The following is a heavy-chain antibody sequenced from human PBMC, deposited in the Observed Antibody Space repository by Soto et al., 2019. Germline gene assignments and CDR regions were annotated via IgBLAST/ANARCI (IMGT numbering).Heavy chain of an antibody. CDR1: GFTLSSYV. CDR3: VKDGSSGWPYYYGMDV. V-gene: IGHV3-30*18. CDR2: ISYDGRNK. J-gene: IGHJ6*02. D-gene: IGHD6-19*01. Sequence: PGGCLRLSCAASGFTLSSYVMYWVRQAPGKGLEWVAVISYDGRNKYYADSVKGRFTISRDNSKNTLYLQMSSLRPEDTAVYYCVKDGSSGWPYYYGMDVWGQGTTVTVSS.